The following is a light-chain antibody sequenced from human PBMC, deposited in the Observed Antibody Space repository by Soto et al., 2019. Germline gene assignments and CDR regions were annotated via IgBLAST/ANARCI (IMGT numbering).Light chain of an antibody. CDR3: QQDHDWPTIP. J-gene: IGKJ5*01. Sequence: EIVMTQSPDILSVPPGDRATLSCRASERIRSDLAWYQQKPGQAPRLLIFGGSIRAADIPARFSGSGSGTEFTLTIGILQTADFAIYYCQQDHDWPTIPFGQGTRLETK. CDR1: ERIRSD. CDR2: GGS. V-gene: IGKV3D-15*03.